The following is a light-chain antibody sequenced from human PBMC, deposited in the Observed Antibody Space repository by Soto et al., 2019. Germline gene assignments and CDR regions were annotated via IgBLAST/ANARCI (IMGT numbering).Light chain of an antibody. V-gene: IGKV1-5*03. CDR2: KAS. Sequence: IQMTQTPSTLSASLGDRVTITCRASQRISTWLAWYQQKPGKTPKLLIYKASILENGVPSRFSGSGSGTEFTLTITSLQTDDLASYYCQQYNSSPYAFGQGTRLEI. J-gene: IGKJ2*01. CDR1: QRISTW. CDR3: QQYNSSPYA.